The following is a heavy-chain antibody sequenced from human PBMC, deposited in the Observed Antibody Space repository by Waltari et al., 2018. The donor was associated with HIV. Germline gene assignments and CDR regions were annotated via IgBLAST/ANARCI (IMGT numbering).Heavy chain of an antibody. J-gene: IGHJ4*02. V-gene: IGHV3-11*01. D-gene: IGHD3-10*01. CDR1: GFTFSDNY. CDR2: MSSSGGAV. CDR3: AGRGVTCSATSCYDS. Sequence: QVQLVESGGGLVKPGGSLRLSCAASGFTFSDNYMSWIRQAPGKVLEWVSYMSSSGGAVFYADSVKGRFTISRDNAKKTLYLQMSSLRAEDRASYYCAGRGVTCSATSCYDSWGQGTRVTVSS.